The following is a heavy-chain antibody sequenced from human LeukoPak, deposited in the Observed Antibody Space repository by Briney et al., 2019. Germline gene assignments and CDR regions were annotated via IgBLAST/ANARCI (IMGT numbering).Heavy chain of an antibody. J-gene: IGHJ6*03. D-gene: IGHD6-13*01. CDR1: GGSISSYY. V-gene: IGHV4-59*01. Sequence: PSETLSLTCTVSGGSISSYYWSWIRQPPGKGLEWIGYIYYSGSTNYNPSLKSRVTISVDTSKSQFSLKLSSVTAADTAVYYCARYPGIADDHRYYYYMDVWGKGTTVTISS. CDR2: IYYSGST. CDR3: ARYPGIADDHRYYYYMDV.